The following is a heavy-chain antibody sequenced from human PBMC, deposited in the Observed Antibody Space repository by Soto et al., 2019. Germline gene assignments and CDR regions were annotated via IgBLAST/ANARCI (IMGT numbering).Heavy chain of an antibody. CDR2: INPNSCGT. V-gene: IGHV1-2*02. CDR3: ARGGGYLHYYYGMDV. J-gene: IGHJ6*01. D-gene: IGHD3-10*01. Sequence: ASVKVSSRASGYTFTGHYMHWVRQAPGPGLEWMGWINPNSCGTNYAQKFQGRVTMTRDTPISTAYMELSRLRSDDTAVYYCARGGGYLHYYYGMDVCEQGTTITVSS. CDR1: GYTFTGHY.